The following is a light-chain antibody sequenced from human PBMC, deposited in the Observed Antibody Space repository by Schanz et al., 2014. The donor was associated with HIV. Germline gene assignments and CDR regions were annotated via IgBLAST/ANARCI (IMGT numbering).Light chain of an antibody. CDR2: DVF. Sequence: QSVLTQPASVSGSPGQSVTISCTGTSSDVGSYNLVSWYQQHPGKAPKLLVYDVFVRPSGVSDRFSGSKSGNTASLTVSGLQAEDEADYYCSSYAGNNNGVFGGGTKLTVL. J-gene: IGLJ3*02. V-gene: IGLV2-8*01. CDR3: SSYAGNNNGV. CDR1: SSDVGSYNL.